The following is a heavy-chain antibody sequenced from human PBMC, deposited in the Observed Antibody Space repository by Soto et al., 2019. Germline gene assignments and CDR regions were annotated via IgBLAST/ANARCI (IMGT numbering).Heavy chain of an antibody. D-gene: IGHD3-16*02. CDR3: AKDKGLIRFGELSLFPAALDY. CDR1: GFTFSSYA. J-gene: IGHJ4*02. V-gene: IGHV3-23*01. Sequence: GGSLRLSCAASGFTFSSYAMSWVRQAPGKGLEWVSAISGSGGSTYYADSVKGRFTISRDNSKNTLYLQMNSLRAEDTAVYYCAKDKGLIRFGELSLFPAALDYWGQGTLVTVSS. CDR2: ISGSGGST.